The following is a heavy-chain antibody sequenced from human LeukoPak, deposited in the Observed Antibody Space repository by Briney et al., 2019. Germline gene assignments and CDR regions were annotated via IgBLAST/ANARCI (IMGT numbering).Heavy chain of an antibody. J-gene: IGHJ6*02. Sequence: GGSLRLSCAASGFTFSSYAMSWVRQAPGKGLEWVSAISGSGGSTYYADSVKGRFTISRDNSKNTLYLQMNSLRAEDTAVYYCARVVAAAQYYYYGMDVWGQGTTVTVSS. CDR1: GFTFSSYA. V-gene: IGHV3-23*01. CDR3: ARVVAAAQYYYYGMDV. CDR2: ISGSGGST. D-gene: IGHD6-13*01.